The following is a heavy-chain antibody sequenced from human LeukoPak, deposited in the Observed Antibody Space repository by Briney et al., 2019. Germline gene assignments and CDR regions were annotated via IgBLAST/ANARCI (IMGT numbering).Heavy chain of an antibody. D-gene: IGHD3-9*01. Sequence: PLASVRVSCKASGYTFTSYGISWVRQAPGQGLEWMGWISAYNGNTNYAQKLQGRVTMTTDTSTSTAYMEMRSLRSEDTAVYYCARGPYYDILTGYYQYYYYYYMDVWGKGTTVTISS. V-gene: IGHV1-18*01. CDR3: ARGPYYDILTGYYQYYYYYYMDV. J-gene: IGHJ6*03. CDR1: GYTFTSYG. CDR2: ISAYNGNT.